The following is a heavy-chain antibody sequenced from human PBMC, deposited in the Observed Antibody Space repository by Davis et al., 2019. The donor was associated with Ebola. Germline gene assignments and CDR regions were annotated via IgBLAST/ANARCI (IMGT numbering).Heavy chain of an antibody. D-gene: IGHD2-15*01. CDR2: INHSGST. V-gene: IGHV4-34*01. CDR1: GGSFSGYY. J-gene: IGHJ5*02. CDR3: ARAKMSLYCSGGSCYSGWFDP. Sequence: SETLSLTCAVYGGSFSGYYWSWIRQPPGKGLEWIGEINHSGSTNYNPSLKSRVTISVDTSKNQFSLNLSSVTAADTAVYYCARAKMSLYCSGGSCYSGWFDPWGQGTLVTVSS.